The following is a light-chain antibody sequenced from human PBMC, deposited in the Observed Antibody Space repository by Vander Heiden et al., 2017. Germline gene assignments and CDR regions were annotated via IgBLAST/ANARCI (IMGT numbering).Light chain of an antibody. CDR1: QDISNY. CDR2: DAS. CDR3: QQYDNLPFT. V-gene: IGKV1-33*01. J-gene: IGKJ3*01. Sequence: DIQMTQSPSSLSASVGDRVTITCQASQDISNYLNWYQQKPGKAPKLLIYDASNLETGVPSRFSGSGSGTDFTFTISSLQPEDIATYYCQQYDNLPFTFGPETKVDI.